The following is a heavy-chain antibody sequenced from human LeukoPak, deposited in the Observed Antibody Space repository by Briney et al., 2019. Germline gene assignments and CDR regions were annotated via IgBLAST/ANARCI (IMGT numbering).Heavy chain of an antibody. J-gene: IGHJ4*02. Sequence: SETLSLTCTVSGGSISSSSYYWGWIRQPPGKGLEWIGSIYYSGSTYYNPSLKSRVTISVDTSTNQFSLTLSSVTAADTAVYYCARLSTVTTSFDYWGQGTLVTVSS. CDR1: GGSISSSSYY. CDR2: IYYSGST. CDR3: ARLSTVTTSFDY. V-gene: IGHV4-39*07. D-gene: IGHD4-11*01.